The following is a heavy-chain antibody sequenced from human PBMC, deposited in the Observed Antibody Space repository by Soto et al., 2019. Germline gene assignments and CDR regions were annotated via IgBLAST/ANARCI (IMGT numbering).Heavy chain of an antibody. CDR1: GFTFSSYG. Sequence: QVQLVESGGGVVQPGRSLRLSCAASGFTFSSYGMHWVRQAPGKGLEWVAVIWYDGSNKYYADSVKGRFTISRDNSKNTLYLQMNSLRAEDTAVYYCARVVSGSYGMDVWGQGTTVTVSS. J-gene: IGHJ6*02. CDR2: IWYDGSNK. D-gene: IGHD3-10*01. CDR3: ARVVSGSYGMDV. V-gene: IGHV3-33*01.